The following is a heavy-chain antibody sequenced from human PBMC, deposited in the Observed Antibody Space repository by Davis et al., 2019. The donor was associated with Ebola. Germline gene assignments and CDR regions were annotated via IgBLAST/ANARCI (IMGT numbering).Heavy chain of an antibody. CDR2: IFSGGST. D-gene: IGHD3-3*01. V-gene: IGHV3-53*05. Sequence: PGGSLRLSCAASGLTVSSSYMSWVRQAPGKGLEWVSSIFSGGSTFYADSVKGRFTISRDNSKNTLYLQMNSLRAEDTAVYYCAKDYDYGYYYYMDVWGNGTTVTVSS. CDR1: GLTVSSSY. CDR3: AKDYDYGYYYYMDV. J-gene: IGHJ6*03.